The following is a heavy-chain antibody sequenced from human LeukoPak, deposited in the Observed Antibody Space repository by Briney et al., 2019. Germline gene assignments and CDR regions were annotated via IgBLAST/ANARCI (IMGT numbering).Heavy chain of an antibody. V-gene: IGHV3-11*01. CDR1: GGSFSGYY. Sequence: LSLTCAVYGGSFSGYYWSWIRQPPGKGLEWVSYISSSSSTIYYADSVKGRFTISRDKAKNSLYLQMNSLRAEDTALYYCARKSASGNYPLDYWGQGTLVTASS. CDR3: ARKSASGNYPLDY. CDR2: ISSSSSTI. J-gene: IGHJ4*02. D-gene: IGHD3-10*01.